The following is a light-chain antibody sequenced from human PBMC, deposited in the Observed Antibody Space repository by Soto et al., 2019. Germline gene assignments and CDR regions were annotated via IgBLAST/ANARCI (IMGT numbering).Light chain of an antibody. CDR2: GAS. J-gene: IGKJ1*01. Sequence: EIVLTQTPGTLSLSPGERATLSCRASQSVSSSYLAWYQQKPGQAPRLLIYGASSRATGIPDRFSGSGSGTDFTLTISRLEPEDFAVYYCLEYGSSLFTFGQGTKVEIK. CDR3: LEYGSSLFT. V-gene: IGKV3-20*01. CDR1: QSVSSSY.